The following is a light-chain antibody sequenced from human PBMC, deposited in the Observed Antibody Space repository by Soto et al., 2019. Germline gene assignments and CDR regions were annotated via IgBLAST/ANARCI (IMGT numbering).Light chain of an antibody. V-gene: IGKV3-15*01. CDR1: QSVSSN. Sequence: EVVMTQSPATVSVSPGERATLSCRASQSVSSNLAWYQQKPGQAPRLLIHGASTRATGTPARFSGSGSGTEFTLTISSLQSEDFAVYYCQQYNSWPPYTFGQGTKLEIK. J-gene: IGKJ2*01. CDR2: GAS. CDR3: QQYNSWPPYT.